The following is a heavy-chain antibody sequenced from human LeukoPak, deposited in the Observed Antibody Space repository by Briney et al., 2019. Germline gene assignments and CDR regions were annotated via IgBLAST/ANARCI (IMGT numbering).Heavy chain of an antibody. D-gene: IGHD3-10*01. V-gene: IGHV3-53*01. CDR3: ARDQPGSYGDYFDY. CDR1: GFTVSSNY. Sequence: GGSLRLSCAASGFTVSSNYMSWVRQAPGKGLEWVSVIYGGGSTSYAVSVKGRFIISRDNSKTMLYLQMNTLRDEDTAVYYCARDQPGSYGDYFDYWGQGTLVTVSS. J-gene: IGHJ4*02. CDR2: IYGGGST.